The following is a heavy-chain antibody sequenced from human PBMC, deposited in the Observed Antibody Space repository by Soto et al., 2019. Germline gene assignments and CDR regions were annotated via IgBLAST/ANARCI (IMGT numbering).Heavy chain of an antibody. Sequence: QVHLVQSGAEVKKPGSSVKVSCKTSGGTFSDLAFSWVRQAPRQGLEWVAGIVPLFGTPDYAKKFQGRVTNNADESSSTVYMELRSLRSEDTAVYYCASERVAEMATGGYFDNWGQGTLVTVSS. CDR2: IVPLFGTP. CDR1: GGTFSDLA. V-gene: IGHV1-69*01. D-gene: IGHD5-12*01. CDR3: ASERVAEMATGGYFDN. J-gene: IGHJ4*02.